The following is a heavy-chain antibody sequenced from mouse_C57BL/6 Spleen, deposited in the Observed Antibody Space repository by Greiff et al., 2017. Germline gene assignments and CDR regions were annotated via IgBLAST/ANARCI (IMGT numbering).Heavy chain of an antibody. CDR1: GYTFTSYW. V-gene: IGHV1-50*01. Sequence: VQLQQPGAELVKPGASVKLSCKASGYTFTSYWMQWVKQRPGQGLEWIGEIDPSDSYTNYNQKFKGKATLTVDTASSTAYMQLSSLTSEDSAVYYCAGWLPYYAMDYWGQGTSVTVSS. J-gene: IGHJ4*01. CDR2: IDPSDSYT. CDR3: AGWLPYYAMDY. D-gene: IGHD2-2*01.